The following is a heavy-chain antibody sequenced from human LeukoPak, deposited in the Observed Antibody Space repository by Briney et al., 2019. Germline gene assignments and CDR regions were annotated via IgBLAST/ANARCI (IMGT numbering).Heavy chain of an antibody. Sequence: ASVKVSCKASVYTFTNYGITWVRQAPGQGLEWMGWISAYNGNTNYAQKLQGRVTMTIDKTTSTAYKEVSRLRSDDTAVYYCARGKVDGDDFDYWGQGTLVTVSS. J-gene: IGHJ4*02. D-gene: IGHD4-17*01. CDR1: VYTFTNYG. V-gene: IGHV1-18*01. CDR2: ISAYNGNT. CDR3: ARGKVDGDDFDY.